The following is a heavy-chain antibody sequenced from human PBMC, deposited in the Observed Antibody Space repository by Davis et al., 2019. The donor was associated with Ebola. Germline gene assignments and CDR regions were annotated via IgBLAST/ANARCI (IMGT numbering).Heavy chain of an antibody. D-gene: IGHD1-26*01. CDR3: ARATSGTYLLNY. Sequence: GESLKIPCAASGFTFSDYYMDWVRQAPGMGLEWVGRIRNKASSYSTEYAASVKDRFIITRDDSKDSLYLQMNRLKTEDTAVYYCARATSGTYLLNYWGQGTLVTVSS. V-gene: IGHV3-72*01. CDR2: IRNKASSYST. CDR1: GFTFSDYY. J-gene: IGHJ4*02.